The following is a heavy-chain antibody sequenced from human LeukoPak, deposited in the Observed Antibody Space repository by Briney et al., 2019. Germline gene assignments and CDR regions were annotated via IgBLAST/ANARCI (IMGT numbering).Heavy chain of an antibody. CDR2: ISGSGGST. D-gene: IGHD3-22*01. Sequence: GGSLRLSCAASGFTFSSYAMSWVRQAPGKGLEWVSAISGSGGSTYYADSVKGRFTISRDNSKNTLYLQMNSLRAEDTAMYYCARDPPPYYYDSSGYYGYWGQGTLVTVSS. CDR1: GFTFSSYA. V-gene: IGHV3-23*01. CDR3: ARDPPPYYYDSSGYYGY. J-gene: IGHJ4*02.